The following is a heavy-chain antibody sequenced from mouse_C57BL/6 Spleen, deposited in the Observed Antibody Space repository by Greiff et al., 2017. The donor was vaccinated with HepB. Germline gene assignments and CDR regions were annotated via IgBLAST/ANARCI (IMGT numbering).Heavy chain of an antibody. CDR2: INPNNGGT. D-gene: IGHD1-1*01. J-gene: IGHJ2*01. CDR3: ARRIYYGSYYFDY. Sequence: EVQLQQSGPELVKPGASVKISCKASGYTFTDYYMNWVKQSHGKSLEWIGDINPNNGGTSYNQKFKGKATLTVDKSSSTAYMELRSLTSKDSAVYYCARRIYYGSYYFDYWGQGTTLTVSS. V-gene: IGHV1-26*01. CDR1: GYTFTDYY.